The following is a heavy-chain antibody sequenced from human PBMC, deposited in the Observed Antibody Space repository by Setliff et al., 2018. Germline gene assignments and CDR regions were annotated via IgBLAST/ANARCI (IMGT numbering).Heavy chain of an antibody. CDR3: AREPSDILAHDY. Sequence: GESLKISCAASGFTFSSYAMHWVRQAPGKGLEYVSAISSNGGSTYYADSVKGRFTISRDNSENTLYLQMNSLRAEDTAVYYCAREPSDILAHDYWGQGTLVTVSS. V-gene: IGHV3-64*04. CDR2: ISSNGGST. CDR1: GFTFSSYA. D-gene: IGHD3-9*01. J-gene: IGHJ4*02.